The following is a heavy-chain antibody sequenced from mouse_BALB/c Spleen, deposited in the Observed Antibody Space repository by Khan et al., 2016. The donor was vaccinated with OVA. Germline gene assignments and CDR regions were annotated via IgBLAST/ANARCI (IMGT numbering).Heavy chain of an antibody. Sequence: EVQLQESGPGLVKPSQSLSLTCTVTGYSITSNYAWNWIRQFPGNKLEWMGYISYSGSTSYNPFLKSRTFITRDTSKNQFFLQLNSVTTEDTATYYCARGNYYGYAMDYWGQGTSVTVSS. CDR1: GYSITSNYA. J-gene: IGHJ4*01. CDR3: ARGNYYGYAMDY. D-gene: IGHD1-1*01. V-gene: IGHV3-2*02. CDR2: ISYSGST.